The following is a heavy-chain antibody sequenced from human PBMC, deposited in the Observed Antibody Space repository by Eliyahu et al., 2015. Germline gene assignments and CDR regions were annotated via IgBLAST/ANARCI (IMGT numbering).Heavy chain of an antibody. V-gene: IGHV3-23*01. D-gene: IGHD1-26*01. CDR3: ASGKYYLPDY. CDR1: GFIFSSYA. Sequence: EVQLLESGGDLVQPGGSLRLSCAASGFIFSSYAMNWVRQAPGKGLEWVSVISTSGGSTYYADSVKGRFTISRDNPKNTLYLQMNSLRAEDTAVYYCASGKYYLPDYWGQGTLVTVFS. CDR2: ISTSGGST. J-gene: IGHJ4*02.